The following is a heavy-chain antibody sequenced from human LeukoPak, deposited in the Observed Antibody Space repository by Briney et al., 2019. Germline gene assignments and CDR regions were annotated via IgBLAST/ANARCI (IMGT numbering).Heavy chain of an antibody. J-gene: IGHJ6*02. V-gene: IGHV1-46*01. CDR2: INPSGGST. CDR3: ARDPAAVYYYYGMDV. CDR1: GYTFTSYY. Sequence: ASVKVSCKASGYTFTSYYMHWVRQAPGQGLEWMGIINPSGGSTSYAQKFQGRVTMTRDTSTSTVYMELSSLRSEDTAVYYCARDPAAVYYYYGMDVWGQGTTVTVS. D-gene: IGHD2-2*01.